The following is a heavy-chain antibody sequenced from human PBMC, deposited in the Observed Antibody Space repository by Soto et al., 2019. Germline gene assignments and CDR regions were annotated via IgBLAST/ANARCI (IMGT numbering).Heavy chain of an antibody. Sequence: GSLRLSCAASGFTFSGSAMHWVRQTSGKGLEWVGRIRSKANSYATAYAASVKGRFTISRDDSKNTAYLQMNSLKTEDTVAYYCTSSEYSSWYWGQGTRVTVSS. J-gene: IGHJ4*02. V-gene: IGHV3-73*01. CDR3: TSSEYSSWY. CDR1: GFTFSGSA. D-gene: IGHD6-6*01. CDR2: IRSKANSYAT.